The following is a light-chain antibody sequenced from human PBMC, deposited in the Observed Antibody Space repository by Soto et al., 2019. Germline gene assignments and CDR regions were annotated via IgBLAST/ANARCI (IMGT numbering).Light chain of an antibody. CDR1: SRDVGAYNY. Sequence: QSALTQPPSVSGSPGQSVTISCTGTSRDVGAYNYVSWYQKYPGKAPKLMIHEVNQRPSGVPARFSGSKSGNTASLTVYGLQTEDEADYYCSAFAATNTCEVLFGGGTKVTVL. CDR2: EVN. CDR3: SAFAATNTCEVL. J-gene: IGLJ3*02. V-gene: IGLV2-8*01.